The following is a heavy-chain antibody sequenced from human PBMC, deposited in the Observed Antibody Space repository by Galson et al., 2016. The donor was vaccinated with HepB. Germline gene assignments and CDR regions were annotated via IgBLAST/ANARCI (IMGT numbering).Heavy chain of an antibody. V-gene: IGHV3-21*01. CDR3: AREGGGYTSFWPEYYYGMDV. CDR2: ISSSSAYI. Sequence: SLRLSCAASGFTFSTYRMNWVRQAPGKGLERVSSISSSSAYIYYAESVKGRFTISRDNAKNSLYLQMTSLRPEDTAVDYCAREGGGYTSFWPEYYYGMDVWGQGTPVTVSS. D-gene: IGHD6-13*01. J-gene: IGHJ6*02. CDR1: GFTFSTYR.